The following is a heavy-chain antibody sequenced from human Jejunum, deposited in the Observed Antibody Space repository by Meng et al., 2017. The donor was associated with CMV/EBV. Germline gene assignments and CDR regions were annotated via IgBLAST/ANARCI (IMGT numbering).Heavy chain of an antibody. V-gene: IGHV3-74*01. Sequence: LRLSCAASGFAFSRYWIRWVRQVPGKGLVWVSGMNTDGSRTFYADSVKGRFTISRDNAKNMLYLQMSSLSAEDTAVYYCADFEVGWGQGTLVTVSS. J-gene: IGHJ4*02. CDR1: GFAFSRYW. CDR2: MNTDGSRT. CDR3: ADFEVG. D-gene: IGHD1-26*01.